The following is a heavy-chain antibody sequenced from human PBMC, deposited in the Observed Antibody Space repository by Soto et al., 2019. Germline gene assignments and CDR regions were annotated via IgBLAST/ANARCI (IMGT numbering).Heavy chain of an antibody. J-gene: IGHJ3*02. CDR3: ARVLPLNEYGSGSYTAFDI. V-gene: IGHV3-21*01. D-gene: IGHD3-10*01. CDR2: ISSSSSYI. CDR1: GFTFSSYS. Sequence: GGSLRHSCAASGFTFSSYSMNWVRQAPGKGLEWVSSISSSSSYIYYADSVKGRFTISRDNAKNSLYLQMNSLRAEDTAVYYCARVLPLNEYGSGSYTAFDIWGQGTMVTVSS.